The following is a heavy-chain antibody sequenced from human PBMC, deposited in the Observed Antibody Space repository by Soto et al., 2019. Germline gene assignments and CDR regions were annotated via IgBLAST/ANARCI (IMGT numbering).Heavy chain of an antibody. V-gene: IGHV4-31*03. Sequence: PSETLSLTCTVSGGSISSGGYYWSWIRQHPGKGLEWIGYIYYSGSTYYNPSLKSRVTISVDTSKNQFSLKLSSVTAADTAVYYCARGSYCSRTTCYLSPFDYWGQGTLVTVS. J-gene: IGHJ4*02. CDR3: ARGSYCSRTTCYLSPFDY. D-gene: IGHD2-2*01. CDR1: GGSISSGGYY. CDR2: IYYSGST.